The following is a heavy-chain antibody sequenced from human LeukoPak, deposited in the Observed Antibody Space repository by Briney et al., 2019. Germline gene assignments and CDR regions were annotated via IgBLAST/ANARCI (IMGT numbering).Heavy chain of an antibody. Sequence: SETLSLTCTVSGGSISSYYWSWSRQPPGKGLEWIGYIYYSGSTNYNPSLKGRVTISVDTSKNQFSLKLSSVTAADTAVYYCARNGVGYFDWLFPFDYWGQGTLVTVSS. CDR3: ARNGVGYFDWLFPFDY. V-gene: IGHV4-59*08. CDR1: GGSISSYY. J-gene: IGHJ4*02. CDR2: IYYSGST. D-gene: IGHD3-9*01.